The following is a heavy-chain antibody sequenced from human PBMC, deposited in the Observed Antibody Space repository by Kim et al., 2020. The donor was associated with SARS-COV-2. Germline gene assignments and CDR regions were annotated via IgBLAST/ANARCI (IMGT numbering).Heavy chain of an antibody. V-gene: IGHV1-18*01. CDR1: GYTFTSYG. J-gene: IGHJ6*02. CDR2: ISAYNGNT. Sequence: ASVKVSCKASGYTFTSYGISWVRQAPGQGLEWMGWISAYNGNTNYAQKLQGRVTMTTDTSTSTAYMELRSLRSDDTAVYYCARDYAAAGIRGKNYYYGMDVWGQGTTVTVSS. CDR3: ARDYAAAGIRGKNYYYGMDV. D-gene: IGHD6-13*01.